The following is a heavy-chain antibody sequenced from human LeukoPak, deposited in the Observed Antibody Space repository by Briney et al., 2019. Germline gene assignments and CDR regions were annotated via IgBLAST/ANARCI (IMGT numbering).Heavy chain of an antibody. Sequence: GGSLRLSCAASGFTFSNYWMIWVRQAPGKGLEWVASIKQDGSEKYYVDSVKGRFTISRDNADNSLYLQMNSLRAEDAAVYYCARVGMAYYGSGRLTAYFDYWGQGTLVTVSP. CDR3: ARVGMAYYGSGRLTAYFDY. CDR2: IKQDGSEK. CDR1: GFTFSNYW. D-gene: IGHD3-10*01. V-gene: IGHV3-7*05. J-gene: IGHJ4*02.